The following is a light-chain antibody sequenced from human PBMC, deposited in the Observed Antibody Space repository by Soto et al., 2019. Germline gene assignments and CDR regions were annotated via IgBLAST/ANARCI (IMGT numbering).Light chain of an antibody. V-gene: IGLV2-14*03. J-gene: IGLJ2*01. Sequence: QSALTQPASVSGSPGQSITVSCTGTSSDVGNYNYVSWYQQHPGKAPKLILYDVSNRPSGVSNRFSGSKSGNTASLTISGLQAEDEADYYCNSYTSISTPVVFGGGTKLTVL. CDR3: NSYTSISTPVV. CDR1: SSDVGNYNY. CDR2: DVS.